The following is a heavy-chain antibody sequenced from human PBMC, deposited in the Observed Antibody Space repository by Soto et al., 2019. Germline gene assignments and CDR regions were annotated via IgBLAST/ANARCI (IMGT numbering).Heavy chain of an antibody. CDR2: TNGNLGTG. D-gene: IGHD4-17*01. CDR1: GGTFSSHP. CDR3: ARRDSHGFFRYFDN. Sequence: QVQLEQSGAEVKRPGSSVKVSCKASGGTFSSHPLSWVRQAPGPGLEWMGGTNGNLGTGNSAKKLRGRLTTTTDTSTTTTYMELSSLTHEDTAVYYWARRDSHGFFRYFDNWGQGTLVTVSS. V-gene: IGHV1-69*06. J-gene: IGHJ4*02.